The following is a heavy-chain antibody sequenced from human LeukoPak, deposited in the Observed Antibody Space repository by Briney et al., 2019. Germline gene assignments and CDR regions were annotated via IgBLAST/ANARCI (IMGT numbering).Heavy chain of an antibody. V-gene: IGHV4-34*01. Sequence: PSETLSLTCAVYGGSFSGYYWSWIRQPPRKGLEWIGEINHSGSTNYNASPKSRVTISVDTSKNQFSLKLSSVTAADTAVYYCAREEDCSGGICYLGNAFDIWGQGTMVTVSS. CDR3: AREEDCSGGICYLGNAFDI. D-gene: IGHD2-15*01. J-gene: IGHJ3*02. CDR1: GGSFSGYY. CDR2: INHSGST.